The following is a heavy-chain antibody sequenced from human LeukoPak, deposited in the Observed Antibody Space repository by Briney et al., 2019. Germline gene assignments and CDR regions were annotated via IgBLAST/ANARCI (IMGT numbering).Heavy chain of an antibody. D-gene: IGHD3-22*01. J-gene: IGHJ3*02. CDR3: ARDLADSSGYNDAFDI. Sequence: ASVKVSCKASGGTFTSYAISWVRQAPGQGLEWMGGIIPIFGTANYAQKFQGRGTITTDTSTSTAHIERSSRSYEDTAVYYCARDLADSSGYNDAFDIWGQGTMVTVSS. CDR2: IIPIFGTA. V-gene: IGHV1-69*05. CDR1: GGTFTSYA.